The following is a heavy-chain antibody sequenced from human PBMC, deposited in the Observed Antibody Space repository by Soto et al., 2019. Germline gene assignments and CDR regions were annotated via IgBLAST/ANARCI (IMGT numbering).Heavy chain of an antibody. CDR2: ISGPGGRT. CDR1: EFTFNNYA. V-gene: IGHV3-23*01. Sequence: HLLESGGGLVQPGGSLRLSCAASEFTFNNYAMTWVRQTPGKGLEWVAGISGPGGRTYYADSVKGRFTISRDNSKNTLFLQMNGLRGEYTAVYYCAKVESYDFWGGYDYYDYSHYGMDVWGQGTTVTVSS. J-gene: IGHJ6*02. CDR3: AKVESYDFWGGYDYYDYSHYGMDV. D-gene: IGHD3-3*01.